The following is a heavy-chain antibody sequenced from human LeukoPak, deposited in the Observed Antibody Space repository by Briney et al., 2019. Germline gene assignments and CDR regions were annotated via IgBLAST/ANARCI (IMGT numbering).Heavy chain of an antibody. CDR3: ARDRAQYYYGSGSYRPYYYYVMDV. Sequence: GGSLRLSCAASGFTFSDYYMSWIRQAPGKGLEWVSYVSSSSSYTNYADSVKGRFTISRDNAKNSLYLQMNSLRAEDTAVYYCARDRAQYYYGSGSYRPYYYYVMDVWGQGTTVTVSS. CDR1: GFTFSDYY. J-gene: IGHJ6*02. CDR2: VSSSSSYT. V-gene: IGHV3-11*05. D-gene: IGHD3-10*01.